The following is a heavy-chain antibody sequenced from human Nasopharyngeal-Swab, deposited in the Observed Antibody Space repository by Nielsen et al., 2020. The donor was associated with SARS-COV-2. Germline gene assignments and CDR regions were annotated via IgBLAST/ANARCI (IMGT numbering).Heavy chain of an antibody. CDR3: ARVGVGYSGYDSVDY. V-gene: IGHV1-46*01. CDR2: INPSGGST. Sequence: WVRQAPGQGLEWMEIINPSGGSTSYAQKFQGRVTMTRDTSTSTVYLELSSLRSDDTAVYYCARVGVGYSGYDSVDYWGQGTLVTVSS. J-gene: IGHJ4*02. D-gene: IGHD5-12*01.